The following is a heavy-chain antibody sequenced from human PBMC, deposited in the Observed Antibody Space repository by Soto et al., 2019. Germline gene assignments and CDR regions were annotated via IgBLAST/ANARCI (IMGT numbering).Heavy chain of an antibody. Sequence: SETLSLTCAVYGGSFSGYYWSWIRQPPGKGLEWIGEINHSGSTNYNPSLKSRVTISVDTSKNQFSLKLSSVTAADTAVYYCAGGYSSGWSYFDPWGQGTLVTISS. V-gene: IGHV4-34*01. CDR1: GGSFSGYY. J-gene: IGHJ5*02. CDR2: INHSGST. CDR3: AGGYSSGWSYFDP. D-gene: IGHD6-19*01.